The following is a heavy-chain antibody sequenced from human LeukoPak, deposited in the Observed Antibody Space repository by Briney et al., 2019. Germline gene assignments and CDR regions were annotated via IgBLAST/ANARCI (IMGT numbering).Heavy chain of an antibody. CDR1: GYTFTSYY. Sequence: ASVKVSCKASGYTFTSYYMHWVRQTPGQGLEWMGIINPSGDSTSYAQKFQGRVTMTRDTSTSTVYMELSSLRSEDTAVYYCARVLLRGVSDYWGQGTLVTVSS. CDR2: INPSGDST. V-gene: IGHV1-46*01. CDR3: ARVLLRGVSDY. J-gene: IGHJ4*02. D-gene: IGHD2-15*01.